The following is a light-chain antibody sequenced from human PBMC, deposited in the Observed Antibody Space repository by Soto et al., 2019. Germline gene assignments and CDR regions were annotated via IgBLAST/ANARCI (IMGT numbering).Light chain of an antibody. CDR2: DAS. Sequence: DIQMTQSPSSLSASVGDRVTITCRASQTTNNYLNWYQLKPGKAPKLLIYDASSLQGGVPSRFSGSGSGTEFTLTISSLQPDDFATYYCQQYDSYSRTFGQGTKVDIK. CDR1: QTTNNY. CDR3: QQYDSYSRT. V-gene: IGKV1-5*01. J-gene: IGKJ1*01.